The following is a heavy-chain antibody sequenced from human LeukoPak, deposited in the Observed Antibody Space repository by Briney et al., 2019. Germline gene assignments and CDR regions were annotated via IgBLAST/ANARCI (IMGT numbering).Heavy chain of an antibody. J-gene: IGHJ4*02. V-gene: IGHV3-30-3*01. CDR3: ARGPGFWSGYYRFLTYYFDY. CDR1: GFTFSSYA. CDR2: ISYDGSNK. Sequence: GGSLRLSCAASGFTFSSYAMHWVRQAPGKGLEWVAVISYDGSNKYYADSVKGRFTISRDNSKNTLYLQMNSLRAEDTAVYYCARGPGFWSGYYRFLTYYFDYWGQGTLVTVSS. D-gene: IGHD3-3*01.